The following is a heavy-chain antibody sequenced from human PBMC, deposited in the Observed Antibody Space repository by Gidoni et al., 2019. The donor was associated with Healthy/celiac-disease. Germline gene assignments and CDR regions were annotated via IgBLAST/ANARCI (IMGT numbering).Heavy chain of an antibody. CDR2: IWYDGSNK. J-gene: IGHJ6*02. CDR1: GLTFSSNG. CDR3: ARDRYCSSTSCYTGYYGMDV. Sequence: QVQLVESGGGVVQPGRSLRLSGAASGLTFSSNGMHGVRQAPGKGLEWVAVIWYDGSNKYYADSVKGRFTISRDNSKNTLYLQMNSLRAEDTAVYYCARDRYCSSTSCYTGYYGMDVWGQGTTVTVSS. D-gene: IGHD2-2*02. V-gene: IGHV3-33*01.